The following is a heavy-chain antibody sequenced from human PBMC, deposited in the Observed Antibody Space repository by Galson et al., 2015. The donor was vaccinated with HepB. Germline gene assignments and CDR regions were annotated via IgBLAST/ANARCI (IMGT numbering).Heavy chain of an antibody. CDR3: ARDLGSDGAFDI. V-gene: IGHV7-4-1*02. CDR1: GYTFSSYA. D-gene: IGHD7-27*01. Sequence: SVKVSCKASGYTFSSYAMTWVRQAPGQGLEWMGWINTSSGKPTYAQGFTGQFVFSLDTSVSTAYLQISSLKAEDSAVYYCARDLGSDGAFDIWGQRTMVTVSS. CDR2: INTSSGKP. J-gene: IGHJ3*02.